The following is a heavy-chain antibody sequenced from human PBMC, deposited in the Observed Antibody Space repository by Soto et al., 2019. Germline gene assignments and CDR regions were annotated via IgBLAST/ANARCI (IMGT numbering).Heavy chain of an antibody. Sequence: SETLSLTCTVSGGSVSSGSYYWSWIRQPPGKGLEWIGYIYYSGSTNYNPSLKSRVTISVDTSKNQFSLKLSSVTAADTAVYYCARESVMATFWGQGTLVTVSS. J-gene: IGHJ4*02. D-gene: IGHD2-21*01. V-gene: IGHV4-61*01. CDR1: GGSVSSGSYY. CDR3: ARESVMATF. CDR2: IYYSGST.